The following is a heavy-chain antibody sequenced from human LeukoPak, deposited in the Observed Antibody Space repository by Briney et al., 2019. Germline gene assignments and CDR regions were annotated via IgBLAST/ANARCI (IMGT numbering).Heavy chain of an antibody. D-gene: IGHD4-23*01. Sequence: SETLSLTCSVDGGSFTGYYWTWIRQPPGKGLEWIGEINHTGNTNYNPPLKSRVTLPIDMSKKQFSLHLTSLTAADTAVYYCARITGYGGGSLRYWGQGTLVAISS. V-gene: IGHV4-34*01. CDR1: GGSFTGYY. J-gene: IGHJ4*02. CDR3: ARITGYGGGSLRY. CDR2: INHTGNT.